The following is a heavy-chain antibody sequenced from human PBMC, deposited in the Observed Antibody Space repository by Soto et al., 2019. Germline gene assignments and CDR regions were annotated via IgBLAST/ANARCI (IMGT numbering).Heavy chain of an antibody. CDR2: VSGRGGTT. J-gene: IGHJ3*01. V-gene: IGHV3-23*01. Sequence: PGGSLRLSCAASGFIFNNYALSWVRQAPGKGLEWVSSVSGRGGTTHYADSVRGRFTISRDNSKNTLSLQMNSLRAEDTALYYCAKDRAENLYGASNGAIESWGQGTMVTVSS. D-gene: IGHD2-15*01. CDR3: AKDRAENLYGASNGAIES. CDR1: GFIFNNYA.